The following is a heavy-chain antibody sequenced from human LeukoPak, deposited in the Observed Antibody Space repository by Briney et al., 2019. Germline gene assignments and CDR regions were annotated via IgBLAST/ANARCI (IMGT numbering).Heavy chain of an antibody. CDR3: ARRLGYYDSSGYYNY. V-gene: IGHV4-34*01. Sequence: PSETLSLTCAVYGGSFSGYYWSWIRQPPGKGLEWIGEINHSGSTNYNPSLKSRVTISVDTSKNQFSLKLSSVTAADTAVYYCARRLGYYDSSGYYNYWGQGTLVTISS. D-gene: IGHD3-22*01. J-gene: IGHJ4*02. CDR2: INHSGST. CDR1: GGSFSGYY.